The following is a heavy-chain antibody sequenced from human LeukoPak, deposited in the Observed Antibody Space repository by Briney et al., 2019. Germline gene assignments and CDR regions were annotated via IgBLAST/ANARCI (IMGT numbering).Heavy chain of an antibody. V-gene: IGHV4-34*01. Sequence: SETLSLTCAVYGGSITGYYWSWIRQPPGRGLEWVGEIHYTGATSYNPSLKSRATISTDTSKNQFSLRLSSVTAADTAVYYCARGNILTGYCFDFWGQGALVTVSS. CDR3: ARGNILTGYCFDF. D-gene: IGHD3-9*01. J-gene: IGHJ4*02. CDR1: GGSITGYY. CDR2: IHYTGAT.